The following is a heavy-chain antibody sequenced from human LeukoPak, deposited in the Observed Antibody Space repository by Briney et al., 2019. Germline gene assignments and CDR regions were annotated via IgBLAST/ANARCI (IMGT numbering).Heavy chain of an antibody. CDR2: TTYDGSDK. J-gene: IGHJ4*02. V-gene: IGHV3-30*02. Sequence: GGSLRLSCAASGFTFSNYAMYWVRQAPGKGLAWVAFTTYDGSDKYYADSVKGRFTIPRDNSKNTLYLQMNSLRAEDTAVYYCAKDRANAWSSDYWGQGTLVTVSS. CDR1: GFTFSNYA. CDR3: AKDRANAWSSDY. D-gene: IGHD3-10*01.